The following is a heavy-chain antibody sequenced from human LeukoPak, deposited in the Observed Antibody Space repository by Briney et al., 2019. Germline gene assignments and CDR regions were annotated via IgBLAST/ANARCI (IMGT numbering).Heavy chain of an antibody. CDR2: IYHSGST. Sequence: PSETLSLTCTVSGYSISSGYYWGWIRQPPGKGLEWIGSIYHSGSTYYNPSLKSRVTISVDTSKNQFSLKLSSVTAADTAVYYCARGGVYYYGSGSHFDYWGQGTLVTVSS. CDR1: GYSISSGYY. J-gene: IGHJ4*02. D-gene: IGHD3-10*01. CDR3: ARGGVYYYGSGSHFDY. V-gene: IGHV4-38-2*02.